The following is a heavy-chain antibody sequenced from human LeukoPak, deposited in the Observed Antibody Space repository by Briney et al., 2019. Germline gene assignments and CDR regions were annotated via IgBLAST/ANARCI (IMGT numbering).Heavy chain of an antibody. D-gene: IGHD6-13*01. CDR2: ISAYNGNT. CDR1: GYTFTSYG. V-gene: IGHV1-18*01. J-gene: IGHJ4*02. CDR3: ARGRGFWQQLVDLDY. Sequence: ASVKVSCKASGYTFTSYGISWVRQASGQGLEWMGWISAYNGNTNYAQKLQGRVTMTRNTSISTAYMELSSLRSEDTAVYYCARGRGFWQQLVDLDYWGQGTLVTVSS.